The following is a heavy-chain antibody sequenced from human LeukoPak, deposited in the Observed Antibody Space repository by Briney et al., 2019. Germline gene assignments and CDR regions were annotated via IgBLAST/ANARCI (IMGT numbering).Heavy chain of an antibody. D-gene: IGHD5-18*01. CDR1: GFTFSSYS. V-gene: IGHV3-21*01. J-gene: IGHJ3*02. Sequence: GGSLRLSCAASGFTFSSYSMNWVRQAPGKGLEWVSSISSSSSYIYYADSVKGRFTISRDSARNSVYLQMNSLRADETAVYFCARFTASPGPDAFDIWGQGTLVTVSS. CDR3: ARFTASPGPDAFDI. CDR2: ISSSSSYI.